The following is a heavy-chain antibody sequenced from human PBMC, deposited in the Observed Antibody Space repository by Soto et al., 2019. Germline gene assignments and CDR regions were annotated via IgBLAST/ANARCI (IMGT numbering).Heavy chain of an antibody. Sequence: EVQLVESGGGLVQPGGSLRLSCAASGFTFSSYSMNWVRQAPGKGLEWVSYISSSSSTIYYADSVKGRFTISRDNAKNSLYLQMNSLRDEDTAVYYCARDGPDPNYSSRWYFYYWGQGTLVTVSS. V-gene: IGHV3-48*02. CDR3: ARDGPDPNYSSRWYFYY. D-gene: IGHD6-13*01. CDR2: ISSSSSTI. J-gene: IGHJ4*02. CDR1: GFTFSSYS.